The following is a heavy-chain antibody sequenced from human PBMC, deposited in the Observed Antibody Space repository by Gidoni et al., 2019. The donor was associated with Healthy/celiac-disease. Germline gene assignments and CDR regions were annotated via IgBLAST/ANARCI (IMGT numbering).Heavy chain of an antibody. D-gene: IGHD3-10*01. CDR3: AADEWFGELSGPNWFDP. J-gene: IGHJ5*02. Sequence: MQLVQSGPEVQKPGTSVKVSCKAPGFTCTSSAVQWVRQDRGQRLEWIGWIVVGSGNTNYAQKFQERVTITRDMSTSTAYMELSSLRSEDTAVYYGAADEWFGELSGPNWFDPWGQGTLVTVSS. V-gene: IGHV1-58*01. CDR1: GFTCTSSA. CDR2: IVVGSGNT.